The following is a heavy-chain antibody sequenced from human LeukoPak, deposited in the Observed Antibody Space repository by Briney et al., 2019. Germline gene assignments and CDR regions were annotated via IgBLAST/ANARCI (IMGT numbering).Heavy chain of an antibody. J-gene: IGHJ4*02. V-gene: IGHV4-34*01. Sequence: SETLSLTCAVYGGSFSGYYWSWIRQPPGKGLEWIGEINHSGSTNCNPSLKSRVTISVDTSKNQFSLKLSSVTAADTAVYYCARGRGYSNAFRGLAAAGADRSFDYWGQGTLVTVSS. CDR2: INHSGST. CDR3: ARGRGYSNAFRGLAAAGADRSFDY. D-gene: IGHD6-13*01. CDR1: GGSFSGYY.